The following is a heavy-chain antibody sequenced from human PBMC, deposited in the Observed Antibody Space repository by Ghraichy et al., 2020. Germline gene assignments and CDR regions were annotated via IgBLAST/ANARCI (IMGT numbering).Heavy chain of an antibody. CDR1: GFTFSDYH. J-gene: IGHJ2*01. D-gene: IGHD6-19*01. CDR2: ISKTTTTI. Sequence: LSLTCAASGFTFSDYHMSWIRQAPGKGLECISFISKTTTTIYYADSVKGRFTISRDNAKNSLNLQMNSLRAEDTAVYYCARTENSGWYSENNWFFDLWGRGTLVTVSS. V-gene: IGHV3-11*01. CDR3: ARTENSGWYSENNWFFDL.